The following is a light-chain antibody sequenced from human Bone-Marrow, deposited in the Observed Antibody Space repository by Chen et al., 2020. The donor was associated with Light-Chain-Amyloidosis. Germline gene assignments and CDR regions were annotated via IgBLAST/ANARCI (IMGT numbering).Light chain of an antibody. J-gene: IGLJ3*02. CDR3: QSYQGSSQGV. CDR1: SGSIATNY. CDR2: EDD. Sequence: NFMLTQPHSVSESPGTTVIISSTHNSGSIATNYVQWYQQRPGSSPTTVIYEDDQRPSGVPDRFSGSIDRSSNSASLTIPGLKTEDEADYYCQSYQGSSQGVFGGGTKLTVL. V-gene: IGLV6-57*01.